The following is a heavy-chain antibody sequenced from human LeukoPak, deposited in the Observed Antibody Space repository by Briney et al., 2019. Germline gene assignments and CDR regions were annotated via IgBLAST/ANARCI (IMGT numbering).Heavy chain of an antibody. J-gene: IGHJ4*02. D-gene: IGHD6-6*01. Sequence: SVKVSCKASGGTFSSYAISWVRQAPGQGLEWLGGIIPIFNTTNYAQKFQGRVTITADESTSTAYMELSSLRSEDTAVYYCARDRRRGYSSSQTNFDYWGQGTLVTVSS. CDR1: GGTFSSYA. CDR3: ARDRRRGYSSSQTNFDY. V-gene: IGHV1-69*13. CDR2: IIPIFNTT.